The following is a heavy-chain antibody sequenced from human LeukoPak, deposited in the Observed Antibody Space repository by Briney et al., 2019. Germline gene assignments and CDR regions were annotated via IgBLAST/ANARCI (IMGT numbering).Heavy chain of an antibody. Sequence: SETLSLTCTVSGGSISSYYWSWIRQPPGKGLEWIGYIYYSGSTNYNPSLKSRVTISVDTSKNQFSLKLSSVTATDTAVYYCARRAFSSGYYYFDYWGQGTLVTVSS. CDR3: ARRAFSSGYYYFDY. CDR1: GGSISSYY. CDR2: IYYSGST. D-gene: IGHD3-22*01. V-gene: IGHV4-59*08. J-gene: IGHJ4*02.